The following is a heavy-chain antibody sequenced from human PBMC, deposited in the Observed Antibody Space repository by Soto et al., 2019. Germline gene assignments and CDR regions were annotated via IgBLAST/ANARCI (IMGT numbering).Heavy chain of an antibody. CDR3: ASARKGGTYLLFDY. Sequence: SETLSLTCPVSVYSISSDYYWGWIRQPPGKGLEWSGSIHHSGRTYYNPSLKSRFTISVDSSKTRFSLNLISVTAADTAVYYCASARKGGTYLLFDYWIQGTLVTVSS. J-gene: IGHJ4*02. D-gene: IGHD3-16*01. CDR1: VYSISSDYY. CDR2: IHHSGRT. V-gene: IGHV4-38-2*01.